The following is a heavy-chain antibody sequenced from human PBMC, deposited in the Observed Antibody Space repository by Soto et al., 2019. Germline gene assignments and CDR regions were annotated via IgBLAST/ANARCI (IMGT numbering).Heavy chain of an antibody. CDR2: ISGSSSYT. J-gene: IGHJ4*02. CDR1: GFTFSDYY. CDR3: ARSITDYYDSSGYYDDY. Sequence: GGSLRLSCAASGFTFSDYYMSWIRQAPGKGLEWVSYISGSSSYTNYADSVKGRFTISRDNAKNSLYLQMNSLRAEDTAVYYCARSITDYYDSSGYYDDYWGQGTLVTVSS. V-gene: IGHV3-11*03. D-gene: IGHD3-22*01.